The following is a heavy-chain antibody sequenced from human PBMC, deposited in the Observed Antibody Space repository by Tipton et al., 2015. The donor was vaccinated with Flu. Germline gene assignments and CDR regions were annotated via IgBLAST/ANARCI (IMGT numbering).Heavy chain of an antibody. D-gene: IGHD3-10*01. CDR2: IYHSGST. Sequence: TLSLTCTVSGASISSESYYWGWIRQPPGKGLEWIGHIYHSGSTNYNPSLKSRVTISLDKSKNQFSLNLSSVTAADTAVYYCARVGAVTMVRGLAFDAFDIWGLGTMVAVSS. J-gene: IGHJ3*02. V-gene: IGHV4-39*07. CDR3: ARVGAVTMVRGLAFDAFDI. CDR1: GASISSESYY.